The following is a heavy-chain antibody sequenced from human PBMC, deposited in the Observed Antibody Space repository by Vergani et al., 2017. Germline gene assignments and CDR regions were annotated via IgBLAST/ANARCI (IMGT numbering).Heavy chain of an antibody. J-gene: IGHJ4*02. D-gene: IGHD2-21*01. CDR2: ISSSSSYI. CDR1: GFTFSTYP. V-gene: IGHV3-21*01. CDR3: ARDGGQTLSAIFDY. Sequence: EVQLLESGGGLVQPGGSLRLSCAASGFTFSTYPMNWVRQAPGKGLEWVSSISSSSSYIYYADSVKGRFTISRDNAKNSLYLQMNSLRAEDTAVYYCARDGGQTLSAIFDYWGQGTLVTVSS.